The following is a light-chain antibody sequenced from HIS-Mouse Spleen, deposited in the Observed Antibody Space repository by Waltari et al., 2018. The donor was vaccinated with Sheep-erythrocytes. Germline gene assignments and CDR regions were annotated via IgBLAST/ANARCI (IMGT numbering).Light chain of an antibody. CDR2: DVS. J-gene: IGLJ1*01. CDR1: SSDVGGYNY. Sequence: QSALTQPRSVSGSPGQSVTISCTGTSSDVGGYNYVSWYQQHPGKAPKLMIYDVSKRPAGVPDRLSGAQSGNTASLTISGLQAEDEADYYCCSYAGSYNHVFATGTKVTVL. CDR3: CSYAGSYNHV. V-gene: IGLV2-11*01.